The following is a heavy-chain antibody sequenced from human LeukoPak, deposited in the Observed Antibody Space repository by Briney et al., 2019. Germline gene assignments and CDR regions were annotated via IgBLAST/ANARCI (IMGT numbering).Heavy chain of an antibody. CDR1: NVSINDYF. CDR3: ARGGRYCSGGSCYLLDY. J-gene: IGHJ4*02. V-gene: IGHV4-59*01. CDR2: IYFSGST. Sequence: SETLSPTCTVSNVSINDYFWTWIRQPPGKGLELIGYIYFSGSTNYSPSLKSRVTISVDTSKNQFSLKLNSVTAADTAVYYCARGGRYCSGGSCYLLDYWGQGTQVTVSS. D-gene: IGHD2-15*01.